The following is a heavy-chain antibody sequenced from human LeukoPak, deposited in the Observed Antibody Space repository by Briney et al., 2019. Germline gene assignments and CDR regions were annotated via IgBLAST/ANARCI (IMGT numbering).Heavy chain of an antibody. J-gene: IGHJ3*02. Sequence: GGSLRLSCAVFGFTFSSYWMSWVRQAPAKGLEWVANIKQDGSEKYYVDSVKGRFTISRDNAKNSLYLQMNSLRAEDTAVYYCARGNFSAYDIWGQGTMVTVSS. CDR3: ARGNFSAYDI. D-gene: IGHD2/OR15-2a*01. CDR2: IKQDGSEK. CDR1: GFTFSSYW. V-gene: IGHV3-7*05.